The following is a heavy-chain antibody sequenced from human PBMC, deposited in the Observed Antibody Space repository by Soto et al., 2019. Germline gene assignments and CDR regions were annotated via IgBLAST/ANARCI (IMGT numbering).Heavy chain of an antibody. CDR1: GGSISSESFY. Sequence: SETLSLTCSVSGGSISSESFYWSWVRQHPGKGLEWIGEISHGGNTNYNPSLKSRATISLDKSNNQFSLSLSFVTAADTALYYCATKTVAVAGLDWGHGTPVTVS. CDR3: ATKTVAVAGLD. CDR2: ISHGGNT. V-gene: IGHV4-39*07. J-gene: IGHJ4*01. D-gene: IGHD6-13*01.